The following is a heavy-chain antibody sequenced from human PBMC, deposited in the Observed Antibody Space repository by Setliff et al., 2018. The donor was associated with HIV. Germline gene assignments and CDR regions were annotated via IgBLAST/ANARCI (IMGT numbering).Heavy chain of an antibody. V-gene: IGHV1-2*02. J-gene: IGHJ4*02. CDR1: GYTFTEYY. CDR3: ARSTTAD. Sequence: ASVTVSCKASGYTFTEYYIHWVRQAPGQGLEWMGWIYPNTGGTNYAQKFQGRVTMTRDTSISTAYMELSRLRSDDTALYYCARSTTADWGQGTMVTVSS. D-gene: IGHD4-17*01. CDR2: IYPNTGGT.